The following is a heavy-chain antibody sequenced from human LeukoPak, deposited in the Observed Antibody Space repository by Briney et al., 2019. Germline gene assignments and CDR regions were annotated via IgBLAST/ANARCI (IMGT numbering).Heavy chain of an antibody. Sequence: GGSLRLSCAASGFTFNNYNMNWVRQAPGKGLEWVSSISSGSSYIYYADSVKGRFTISRDNAKNSLFLQMNSLRAEDTAVYYCARGEESSTSPFDPWGQGTLVTVSS. V-gene: IGHV3-21*04. CDR2: ISSGSSYI. CDR3: ARGEESSTSPFDP. CDR1: GFTFNNYN. D-gene: IGHD2-2*01. J-gene: IGHJ5*02.